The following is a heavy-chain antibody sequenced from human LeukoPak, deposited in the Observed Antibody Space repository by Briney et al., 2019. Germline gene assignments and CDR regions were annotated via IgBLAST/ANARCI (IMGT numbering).Heavy chain of an antibody. Sequence: PSETLSLTCTVSGGSISSYYWSWIRQPPGKGLEWIGYIYYSGSTNYNPSLKSRVTISVDTSKNQFSLKLSSVTAADTAVYYCARGEYSYGYVYWGQGTLVTVSS. CDR2: IYYSGST. CDR3: ARGEYSYGYVY. CDR1: GGSISSYY. V-gene: IGHV4-59*01. J-gene: IGHJ4*02. D-gene: IGHD5-18*01.